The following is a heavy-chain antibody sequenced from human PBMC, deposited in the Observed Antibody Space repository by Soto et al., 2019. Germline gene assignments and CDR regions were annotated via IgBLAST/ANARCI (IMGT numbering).Heavy chain of an antibody. CDR3: ARVSDSSGYYDAFDI. D-gene: IGHD3-22*01. J-gene: IGHJ3*02. CDR1: GYTFTSYG. CDR2: ISAYNGNT. Sequence: ASVTVSCQASGYTFTSYGISLVRQAPGQGLEWMGWISAYNGNTNYAQKLQGRVTMTTDTSTSTAYMELRSLRSDDTAVYYCARVSDSSGYYDAFDIWGQGTMVTVSS. V-gene: IGHV1-18*01.